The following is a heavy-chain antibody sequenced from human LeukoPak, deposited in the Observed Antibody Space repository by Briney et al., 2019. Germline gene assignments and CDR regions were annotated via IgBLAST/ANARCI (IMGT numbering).Heavy chain of an antibody. Sequence: ASVKVSCKASPYTFNKYYIHWVRQAPGQGLEWMGVINPSGRSASYAQRFQGRVTMTKDTSASTVYMDLSSLTSDDTAVYYCARDSVELERRNWFDPWGQGTLVTVSP. CDR2: INPSGRSA. D-gene: IGHD1-1*01. CDR3: ARDSVELERRNWFDP. CDR1: PYTFNKYY. V-gene: IGHV1-46*02. J-gene: IGHJ5*02.